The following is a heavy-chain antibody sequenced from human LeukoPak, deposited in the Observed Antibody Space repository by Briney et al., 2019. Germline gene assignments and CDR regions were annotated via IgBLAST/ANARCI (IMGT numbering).Heavy chain of an antibody. CDR2: IYYSGST. V-gene: IGHV4-61*01. J-gene: IGHJ4*02. Sequence: LETLSLTCSVSGGSISSSSYYWSWIRQPPGKGLEWIGYIYYSGSTNYNPSLKSRVTISVDTSKNQFSLKLSSVTAADTAVYYCASQGAARYYFDYWGQGTLVTVSS. D-gene: IGHD3-16*01. CDR3: ASQGAARYYFDY. CDR1: GGSISSSSYY.